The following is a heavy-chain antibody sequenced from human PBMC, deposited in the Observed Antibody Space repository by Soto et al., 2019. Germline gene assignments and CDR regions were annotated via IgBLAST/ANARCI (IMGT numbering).Heavy chain of an antibody. CDR3: ARGHYSYDAFDI. CDR2: INHSGST. J-gene: IGHJ3*02. Sequence: LSLTCAVYGGSFSCYYWSWIRQPPGKGLEWIGEINHSGSTNYNPSLKSRVTISVDTSKNQFSLRLSSVTAADTAVYYCARGHYSYDAFDIWGQGTMVTVSS. V-gene: IGHV4-34*01. CDR1: GGSFSCYY. D-gene: IGHD2-15*01.